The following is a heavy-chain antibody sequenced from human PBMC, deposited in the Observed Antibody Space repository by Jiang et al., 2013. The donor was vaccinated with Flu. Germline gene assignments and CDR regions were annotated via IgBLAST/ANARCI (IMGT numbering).Heavy chain of an antibody. Sequence: GLVQPGGSLRLSCAASGFTFSSYEMNWVRQAPGKGLEWVSYISSSGSTIYYADSVKGRFTISRDNAKNSLYLQMNSLRAEDTAVYYCARGVLAVTEDYYFDYWGQGTXGHRLL. V-gene: IGHV3-48*03. D-gene: IGHD4-11*01. J-gene: IGHJ4*02. CDR1: GFTFSSYE. CDR3: ARGVLAVTEDYYFDY. CDR2: ISSSGSTI.